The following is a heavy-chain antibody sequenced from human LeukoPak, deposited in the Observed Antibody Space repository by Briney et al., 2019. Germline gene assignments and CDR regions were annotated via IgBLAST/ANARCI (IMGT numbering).Heavy chain of an antibody. CDR3: ARDTYCSSTSCFLMDV. J-gene: IGHJ6*03. Sequence: PSETLPLTCTFSGGSISSHYWSWIRQPPGKGLAWIGYIYYSGSTNYNPSLRSRVTISVDTSKNQFSLKLSSVTAADTAVYYCARDTYCSSTSCFLMDVWGKGTTVTVSS. CDR2: IYYSGST. CDR1: GGSISSHY. V-gene: IGHV4-59*11. D-gene: IGHD2-2*01.